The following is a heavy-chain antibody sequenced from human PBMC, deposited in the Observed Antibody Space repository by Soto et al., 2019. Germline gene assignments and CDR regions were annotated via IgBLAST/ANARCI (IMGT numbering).Heavy chain of an antibody. CDR2: ISYDGSNK. V-gene: IGHV3-30*18. D-gene: IGHD5-12*01. Sequence: GESLKISCAASGFTFSSYGMHWVRQAPGKGLEWVAVISYDGSNKYYADSVKGRFTISRDNSKNTLYLQMNSLRAEDTAVYYCAKDRLATIGNWFDPWGQGTLVTVSS. J-gene: IGHJ5*02. CDR3: AKDRLATIGNWFDP. CDR1: GFTFSSYG.